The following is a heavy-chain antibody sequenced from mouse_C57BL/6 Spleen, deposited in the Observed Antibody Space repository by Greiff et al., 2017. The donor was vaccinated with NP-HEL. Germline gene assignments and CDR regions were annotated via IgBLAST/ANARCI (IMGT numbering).Heavy chain of an antibody. J-gene: IGHJ2*01. Sequence: QVQLQQPGAELVKPGASVKMSCKASGYTFTSYWITWVKQRPGQGLEWIGDIYPGSGSTNYNEKFKSKATLTVDTSSSTAYMQLSSLTSEDSAVDYWARSGTAQATLDYWGQGTTLTVSS. CDR1: GYTFTSYW. CDR3: ARSGTAQATLDY. V-gene: IGHV1-55*01. CDR2: IYPGSGST. D-gene: IGHD3-2*02.